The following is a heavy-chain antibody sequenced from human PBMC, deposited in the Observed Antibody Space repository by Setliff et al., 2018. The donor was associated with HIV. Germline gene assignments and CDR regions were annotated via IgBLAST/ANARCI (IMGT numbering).Heavy chain of an antibody. CDR2: IYHSGST. V-gene: IGHV4-39*01. CDR1: GGSISSGGYY. CDR3: AKARIQLWLRLDY. D-gene: IGHD5-18*01. Sequence: SETLSLTCTVSGGSISSGGYYWSWIRQPPGKGLEWIGSIYHSGSTYYNPSLKSRVTISVDTSKNQFSLKLSSVTAADTAVYYCAKARIQLWLRLDYWGQGTLVTVSS. J-gene: IGHJ4*02.